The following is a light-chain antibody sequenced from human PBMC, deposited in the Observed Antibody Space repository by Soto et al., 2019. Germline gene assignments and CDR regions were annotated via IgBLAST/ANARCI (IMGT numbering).Light chain of an antibody. CDR3: QQYTRYSVT. J-gene: IGKJ1*01. V-gene: IGKV1-5*03. Sequence: DIQMTQSPSTLSASVGDRVTITCRASQSVSDWLAWYQQKPGKAPNLLIYRASNLESGVPSGFSGSGSGTEFTLTISSLQPDDLATYYCQQYTRYSVTFGQGTKVEIK. CDR1: QSVSDW. CDR2: RAS.